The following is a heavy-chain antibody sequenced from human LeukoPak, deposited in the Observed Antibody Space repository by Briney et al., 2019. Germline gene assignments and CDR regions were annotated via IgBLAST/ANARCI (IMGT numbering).Heavy chain of an antibody. Sequence: PSETLSFTCTVSGGSISSGSYYWSWIRQPAGKGLEWIGRIYTSGSTNYNPSLKSRVTISVDTSKNQFSLKLSSVTAADTAVYYCAREGGISARPWFDPWGQGTLVTVSS. V-gene: IGHV4-61*02. D-gene: IGHD6-6*01. CDR3: AREGGISARPWFDP. J-gene: IGHJ5*02. CDR2: IYTSGST. CDR1: GGSISSGSYY.